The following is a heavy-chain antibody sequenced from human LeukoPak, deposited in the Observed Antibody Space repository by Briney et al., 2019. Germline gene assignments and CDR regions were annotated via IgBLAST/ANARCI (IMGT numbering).Heavy chain of an antibody. CDR2: VSGRGDSK. CDR3: AKGRVDTALVTGFDY. D-gene: IGHD5-18*01. CDR1: GFTFSSYA. J-gene: IGHJ4*02. V-gene: IGHV3-23*01. Sequence: QPGGSLRLSCAASGFTFSSYAMSWVRQAPGKGLEWVSAVSGRGDSKYYADSLRARFTISRDNSKNTLYLQMDSLRAEDTAVYYCAKGRVDTALVTGFDYWGQGTLVTVSS.